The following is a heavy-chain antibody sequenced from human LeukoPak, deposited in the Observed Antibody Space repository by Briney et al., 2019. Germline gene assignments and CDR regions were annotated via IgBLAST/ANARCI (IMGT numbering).Heavy chain of an antibody. CDR3: AKDLDDFWSGYWGPFDY. Sequence: GGSLRLSCAASGFTFSSYWMHWVRQAPGKGLVWVSRINSDGSSTSYADSVKGRFTISRDNSKNTLYLQMNSLRAEDTAVYYCAKDLDDFWSGYWGPFDYWGQGNLVTVSS. D-gene: IGHD3-3*01. V-gene: IGHV3-74*01. J-gene: IGHJ4*02. CDR2: INSDGSST. CDR1: GFTFSSYW.